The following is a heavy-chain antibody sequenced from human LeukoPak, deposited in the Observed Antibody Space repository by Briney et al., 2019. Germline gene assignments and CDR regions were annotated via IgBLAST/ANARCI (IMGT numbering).Heavy chain of an antibody. D-gene: IGHD5-12*01. V-gene: IGHV3-11*04. Sequence: KAGGSLRLSCAGSGFTFNEYYMSWIRQAPGKGLEWVSYITSGGGTMYYADSVKGRFTVSRDNAKNSLYLQMNSLRAEDTAVYYCARDFAPRGYTFDIWGQGTLVTVPS. CDR3: ARDFAPRGYTFDI. CDR1: GFTFNEYY. J-gene: IGHJ4*02. CDR2: ITSGGGTM.